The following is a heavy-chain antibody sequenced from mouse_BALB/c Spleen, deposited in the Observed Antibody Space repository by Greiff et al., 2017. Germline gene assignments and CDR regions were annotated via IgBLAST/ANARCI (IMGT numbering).Heavy chain of an antibody. CDR1: GFNIKDTY. Sequence: EVQLQQSGAELVKPGASVKLSCTASGFNIKDTYMHWVKQRPEQGLEWIGRIDPANGNTKYDPKFQGKATITADTSSNTAYLQLSSLTSEDTAVYYCARTGPYGNYVAYYFDYWGQGTTLTVSS. J-gene: IGHJ2*01. CDR3: ARTGPYGNYVAYYFDY. D-gene: IGHD2-1*01. CDR2: IDPANGNT. V-gene: IGHV14-3*02.